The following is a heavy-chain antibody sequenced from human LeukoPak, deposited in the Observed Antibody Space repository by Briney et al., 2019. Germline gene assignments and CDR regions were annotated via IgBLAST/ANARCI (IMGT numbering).Heavy chain of an antibody. V-gene: IGHV4-4*07. CDR2: IYTSGST. Sequence: TSETLSLTCTVSGGSISSYYWSWIRQPAGKGLEWIGRIYTSGSTNYNPSLKSRVTMSVDTSKNQFSLKLSSVTAADTAVYYWARGLSSGWYVDYWGQGTLVTVSS. D-gene: IGHD6-19*01. CDR3: ARGLSSGWYVDY. CDR1: GGSISSYY. J-gene: IGHJ4*02.